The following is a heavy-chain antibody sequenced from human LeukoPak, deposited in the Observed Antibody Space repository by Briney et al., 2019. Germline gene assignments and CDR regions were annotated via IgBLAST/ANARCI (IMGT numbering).Heavy chain of an antibody. D-gene: IGHD1-1*01. J-gene: IGHJ6*03. CDR2: IYQTGRT. CDR3: AREQHPSYYMDV. CDR1: GYSISSDYQ. V-gene: IGHV4-38-2*02. Sequence: SETLSLTCTVSGYSISSDYQWGWIRQPPGKGLEWIGSIYQTGRTYDNPSLKSRVTMSVDTSRNQFSLMLSSVTAADTAVYYCAREQHPSYYMDVWGKGTTVTVSS.